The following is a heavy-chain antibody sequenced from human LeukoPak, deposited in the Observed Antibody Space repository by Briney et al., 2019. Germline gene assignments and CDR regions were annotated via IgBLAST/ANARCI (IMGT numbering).Heavy chain of an antibody. D-gene: IGHD6-13*01. J-gene: IGHJ4*02. V-gene: IGHV4-61*01. CDR2: MYYSGST. CDR3: ARVAAAGTGPDY. Sequence: SETLSLTCTVSGGSFSSGSYYWSWIRQPPGKGLEWILFMYYSGSTTYNPSLKSRVTISVDTSKNQFSLKLSSVTAADTAMYYCARVAAAGTGPDYWGQGTLVSVSS. CDR1: GGSFSSGSYY.